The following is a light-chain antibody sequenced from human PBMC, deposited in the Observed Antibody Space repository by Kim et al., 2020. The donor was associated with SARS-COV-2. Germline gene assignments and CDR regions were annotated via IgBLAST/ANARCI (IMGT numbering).Light chain of an antibody. CDR2: EVT. V-gene: IGLV2-8*01. Sequence: PGQSVAISCSGTRGDFGSYNYVSWYQQHPGKSPKLIIYEVTKRPSGVPDRFSASMSGNTASLTVSGLQAEDEADYFCASHGGYNYVFGTGTKVTVL. CDR1: RGDFGSYNY. J-gene: IGLJ1*01. CDR3: ASHGGYNYV.